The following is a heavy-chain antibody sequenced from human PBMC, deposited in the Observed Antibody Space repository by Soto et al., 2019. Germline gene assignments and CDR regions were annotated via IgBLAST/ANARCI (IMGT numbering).Heavy chain of an antibody. Sequence: GGSLRLSCAASGFTFSSSAMSWVRQAPGKGLEWVSSISSSSSYIYYADSVKGRFTISRDNAKNSLFLQMNSLRAEDTAVYYCARDGDYDILTAYNYYFDYWGRGALVTVSS. CDR3: ARDGDYDILTAYNYYFDY. D-gene: IGHD3-9*01. CDR2: ISSSSSYI. V-gene: IGHV3-21*01. CDR1: GFTFSSSA. J-gene: IGHJ4*02.